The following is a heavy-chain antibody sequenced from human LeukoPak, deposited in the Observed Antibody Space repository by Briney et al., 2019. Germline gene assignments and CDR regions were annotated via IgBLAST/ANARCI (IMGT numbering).Heavy chain of an antibody. D-gene: IGHD5-18*01. CDR3: ARSSYGVELGDY. Sequence: ASVKVSCKASGYTVTSYYMHWVRQAPGQGLEWMAILNPSGGSSNYAQKFQGRATLTRATSTGTVYMELSSLRSEDTAVYYCARSSYGVELGDYWGQGTLVTVSS. V-gene: IGHV1-46*01. CDR2: LNPSGGSS. CDR1: GYTVTSYY. J-gene: IGHJ4*02.